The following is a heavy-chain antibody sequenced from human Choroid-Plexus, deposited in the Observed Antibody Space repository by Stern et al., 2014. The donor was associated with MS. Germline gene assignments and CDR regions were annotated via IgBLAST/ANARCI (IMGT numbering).Heavy chain of an antibody. V-gene: IGHV3-30*18. CDR2: VSYDGSNK. CDR3: AKDRQYLTYFFDH. CDR1: GFTFGSCA. D-gene: IGHD2/OR15-2a*01. J-gene: IGHJ5*02. Sequence: VQLVESGGGAVQPGRPLRLSGVASGFTFGSCAMHWVRPAPGKGLAWVAGVSYDGSNKYYADSVKGRFTISRDNSQNTLYMQMSSLRPEDTAVYYCAKDRQYLTYFFDHWGQGSLVTVSS.